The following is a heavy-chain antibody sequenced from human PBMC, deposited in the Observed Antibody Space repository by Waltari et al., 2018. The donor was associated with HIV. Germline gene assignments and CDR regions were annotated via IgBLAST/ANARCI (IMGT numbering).Heavy chain of an antibody. CDR1: GFSSINYW. J-gene: IGHJ4*02. CDR3: TRADPGPTPFDV. Sequence: EVQLAEPGGGFVQPGGSLRLTCLASGFSSINYWMHWVRQAPGKGLISVEKIGPDRANRRYAESVKGRFNISRDNVKHTLYWNMNSLRADETAVYCCTRADPGPTPFDVWGQGTPVTVSP. V-gene: IGHV3-74*01. D-gene: IGHD2-15*01. CDR2: IGPDRANR.